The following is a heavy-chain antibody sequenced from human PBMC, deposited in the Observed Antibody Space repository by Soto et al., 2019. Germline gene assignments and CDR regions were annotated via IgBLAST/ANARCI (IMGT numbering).Heavy chain of an antibody. D-gene: IGHD3-3*01. Sequence: ASVKVSCKASGYTFTSYAMHWVRQAPGQRLEWMGRINAGKGNAKYSQKFQGRVTITRDTSASTAYMELSSLRSEDMALYYCASGVLRFLEWFSMDVWGQGTTVTVSS. V-gene: IGHV1-3*01. J-gene: IGHJ6*02. CDR3: ASGVLRFLEWFSMDV. CDR1: GYTFTSYA. CDR2: INAGKGNA.